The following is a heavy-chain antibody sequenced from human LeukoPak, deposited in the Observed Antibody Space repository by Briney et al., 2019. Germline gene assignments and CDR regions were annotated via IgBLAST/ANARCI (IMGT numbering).Heavy chain of an antibody. CDR1: GGSISSGSYY. D-gene: IGHD4-23*01. CDR2: IYTSGST. J-gene: IGHJ4*02. CDR3: AREVSLYGGNSDYFDY. Sequence: SETLSLTXTVSGGSISSGSYYWSWIRQPAGKGLEWIGRIYTSGSTNYNPSLKSRVTISVDTSKNQFSLKLSSVTAADTAVYYCAREVSLYGGNSDYFDYWGQGTLVTVSS. V-gene: IGHV4-61*02.